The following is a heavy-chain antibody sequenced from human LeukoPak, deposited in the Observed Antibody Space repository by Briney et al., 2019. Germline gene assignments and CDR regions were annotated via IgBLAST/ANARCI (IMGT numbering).Heavy chain of an antibody. CDR2: IYYSGST. CDR3: ARGERYFDWLLGY. D-gene: IGHD3-9*01. CDR1: GGSISSYY. Sequence: PSETLPLTCTVSGGSISSYYWSWIRQPPGKGLEWIGYIYYSGSTNYNPSLKSRVTISVDTSKNQFSLKLSSVTAADTAAYYCARGERYFDWLLGYWGQGTLVTVSS. V-gene: IGHV4-59*01. J-gene: IGHJ4*02.